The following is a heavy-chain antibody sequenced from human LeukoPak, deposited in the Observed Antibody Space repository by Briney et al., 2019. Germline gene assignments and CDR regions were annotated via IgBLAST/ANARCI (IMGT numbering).Heavy chain of an antibody. D-gene: IGHD4-11*01. CDR3: ARAHSNYPYYYYYMDV. CDR1: GFTFSNYA. J-gene: IGHJ6*03. CDR2: VTASAGNT. Sequence: GGSLRLSCAASGFTFSNYAMAWVRQAPGKGLEWVSAVTASAGNTYYADSVKGRFTISRDNAKNSLYLQMNSLRAEDTAVYYCARAHSNYPYYYYYMDVWGKGTTVTVSS. V-gene: IGHV3-23*01.